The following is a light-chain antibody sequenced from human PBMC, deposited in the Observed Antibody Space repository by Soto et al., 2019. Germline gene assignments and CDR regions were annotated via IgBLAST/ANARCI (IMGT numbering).Light chain of an antibody. CDR3: QQSYSTPLT. J-gene: IGKJ4*01. CDR1: QDISNY. Sequence: DIQMTQPPSSLSASVGDRVTITCQASQDISNYLNWYQQKPGKAPQLLIYAASSLQSGVPSRFSGSGSGTDFTLTISSLQPEDFATYYCQQSYSTPLTFGGGTKVDIK. V-gene: IGKV1-39*01. CDR2: AAS.